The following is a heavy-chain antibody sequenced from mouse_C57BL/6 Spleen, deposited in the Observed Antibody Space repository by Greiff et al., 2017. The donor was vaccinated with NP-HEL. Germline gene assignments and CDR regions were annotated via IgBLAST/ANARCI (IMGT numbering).Heavy chain of an antibody. CDR3: ARDDYGNYRGPFAY. CDR2: IYPGDGDT. Sequence: VQLQESGPELVKPGASVKISCKASGYAFSSSWMNWVKQRPGKGLEWIGRIYPGDGDTNYNGKFKGKATLTADKSSSTAYMQLSSLTSEDSAVYFCARDDYGNYRGPFAYWGQGTLVTVSA. D-gene: IGHD2-1*01. CDR1: GYAFSSSW. J-gene: IGHJ3*01. V-gene: IGHV1-82*01.